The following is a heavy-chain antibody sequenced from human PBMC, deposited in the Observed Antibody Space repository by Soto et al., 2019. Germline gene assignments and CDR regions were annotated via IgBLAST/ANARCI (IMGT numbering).Heavy chain of an antibody. V-gene: IGHV4-38-2*02. CDR2: IYHSGST. J-gene: IGHJ5*02. Sequence: PSETLSLTCSVSGYSISSGYFWGWIRQPPGKGLEWIATIYHSGSTYYSPSLKSRVAISVDTSNNQFSLKLNSVTAADTAVYYCARVLSENWFDPWGQGSLVTVSS. CDR1: GYSISSGYF. CDR3: ARVLSENWFDP.